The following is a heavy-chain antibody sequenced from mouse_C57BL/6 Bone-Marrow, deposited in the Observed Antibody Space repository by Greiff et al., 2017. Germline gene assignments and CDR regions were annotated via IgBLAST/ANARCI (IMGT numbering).Heavy chain of an antibody. Sequence: EVQVVESGGGLVQPGGSLSLSCAASGFTFTDYYMSWVRQPPGKALEWLGFIRNKANGYTTEYSASVKGRFTISRDNSQSILYLQMNALGAEDSATYYCARYKGYGPTWFGYWGQGTLVTVSA. CDR3: ARYKGYGPTWFGY. V-gene: IGHV7-3*01. D-gene: IGHD1-1*01. J-gene: IGHJ3*01. CDR1: GFTFTDYY. CDR2: IRNKANGYTT.